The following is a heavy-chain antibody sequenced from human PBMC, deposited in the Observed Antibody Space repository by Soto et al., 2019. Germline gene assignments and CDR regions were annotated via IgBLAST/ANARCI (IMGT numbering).Heavy chain of an antibody. CDR2: ISYDGSNK. CDR3: ARGHYYDSSGYYSGL. J-gene: IGHJ4*02. V-gene: IGHV3-30-3*01. CDR1: GFTFSSYA. Sequence: GGSLRLSCAASGFTFSSYAMHWVRQAPGKGLEWVAVISYDGSNKYYADSVKGRFTISRDNSKNTLYLQMNSLRAEDTAVYYCARGHYYDSSGYYSGLWGQGTLVTVSS. D-gene: IGHD3-22*01.